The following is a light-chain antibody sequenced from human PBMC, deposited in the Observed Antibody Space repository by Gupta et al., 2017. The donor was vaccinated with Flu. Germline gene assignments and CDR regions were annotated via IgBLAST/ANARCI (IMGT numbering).Light chain of an antibody. J-gene: IGLJ3*02. Sequence: QSVPTQPPPASGSPGQTVTISCSGSSSNIGSNTVNWYQLLPGTAPKLLIYSNNQRPSGVPDRFSGSKSGTSASLAISGLQSEDEADYYCAAWDDSLNGRVFGGGTKLTV. CDR2: SNN. CDR3: AAWDDSLNGRV. V-gene: IGLV1-44*01. CDR1: SSNIGSNT.